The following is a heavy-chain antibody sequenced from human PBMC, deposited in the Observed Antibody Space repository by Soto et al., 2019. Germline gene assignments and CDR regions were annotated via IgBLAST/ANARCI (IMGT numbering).Heavy chain of an antibody. CDR1: GGSISSGGYY. D-gene: IGHD1-26*01. V-gene: IGHV4-31*03. CDR2: IFYSGSP. CDR3: ARERGKAGELRDY. Sequence: QVQLQESGPGLVKPSQTLSLTCTVSGGSISSGGYYWGWIRQHPGKGLGWIGYIFYSGSPYCNPSLKSRVTIPVDTSKNQFSLKLSSVTAADTAVYYCARERGKAGELRDYWGQGTLVTVSS. J-gene: IGHJ4*02.